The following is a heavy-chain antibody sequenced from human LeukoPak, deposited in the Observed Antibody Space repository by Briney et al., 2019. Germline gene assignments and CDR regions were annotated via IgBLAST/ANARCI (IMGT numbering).Heavy chain of an antibody. CDR3: ARLDSSSWYYFDY. V-gene: IGHV4-39*01. Sequence: PSETLSLTCTVSGGSISSSSYYWGWIRQPPGKGLEWTGSIYYSGSTYYNPSLKSRVTISVDTSKNQFSLKLSSVTAADTAVYYCARLDSSSWYYFDYWGQGTLVTVSS. D-gene: IGHD6-13*01. CDR1: GGSISSSSYY. CDR2: IYYSGST. J-gene: IGHJ4*02.